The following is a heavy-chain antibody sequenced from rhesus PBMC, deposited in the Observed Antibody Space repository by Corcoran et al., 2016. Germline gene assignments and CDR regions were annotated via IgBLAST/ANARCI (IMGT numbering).Heavy chain of an antibody. Sequence: QVQLTESGPGLVKPSETLSLTCTVPGDSSISGSAWSWIRQPSGKGREWIGSIGGYYNPSLKSRVTISRDTSKNQCSLKLSSVTAADTAVYYCAGQEWLLSLEYNRFDVWGAGVLVTVSS. CDR2: IGG. J-gene: IGHJ5-1*01. D-gene: IGHD3-22*01. CDR1: GDSSISGSA. CDR3: AGQEWLLSLEYNRFDV. V-gene: IGHV4-127*01.